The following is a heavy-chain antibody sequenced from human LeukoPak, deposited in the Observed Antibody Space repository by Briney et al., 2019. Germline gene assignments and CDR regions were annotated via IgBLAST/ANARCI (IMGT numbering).Heavy chain of an antibody. D-gene: IGHD5-18*01. J-gene: IGHJ4*02. Sequence: SETLSLTCSVSGVSISSGDYYWRWIRQPPGKGLEWIGYIYYSGSTYYNPSLKSRVTISVDTSKNQFSLKLSSVTAADTAVYYCARGGRGYSYGSFDYWGQGTLVTVSS. CDR1: GVSISSGDYY. CDR3: ARGGRGYSYGSFDY. CDR2: IYYSGST. V-gene: IGHV4-30-4*01.